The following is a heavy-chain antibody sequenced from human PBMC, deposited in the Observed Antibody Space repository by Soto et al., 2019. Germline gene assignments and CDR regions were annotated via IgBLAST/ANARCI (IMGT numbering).Heavy chain of an antibody. V-gene: IGHV1-69*13. D-gene: IGHD3-16*01. CDR3: AGGVRSAPSYFDY. CDR2: IIPIFGTA. Sequence: GASVKVSWKASGGTFSSYAISWVRQAPGQGLEWMGGIIPIFGTANYAQKFQGRVTITADESTSTAYMELSSLRSEDTAVYYCAGGVRSAPSYFDYWGQRTLVTVSS. J-gene: IGHJ4*02. CDR1: GGTFSSYA.